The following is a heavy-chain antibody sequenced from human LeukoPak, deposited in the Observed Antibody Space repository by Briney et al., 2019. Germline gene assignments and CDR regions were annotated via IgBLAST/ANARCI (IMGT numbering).Heavy chain of an antibody. V-gene: IGHV3-21*01. CDR1: GFTFSSYS. CDR2: ISSSSSYI. D-gene: IGHD2-21*02. Sequence: GGSLRLSCAASGFTFSSYSMNWVRQAPGKGLEWVSSISSSSSYIYYADSVKGRFTISRDNAKNSLYLQMNSLRAEDTAVYYCASHVSVVTAPVPYWGQGTLVTVS. CDR3: ASHVSVVTAPVPY. J-gene: IGHJ4*02.